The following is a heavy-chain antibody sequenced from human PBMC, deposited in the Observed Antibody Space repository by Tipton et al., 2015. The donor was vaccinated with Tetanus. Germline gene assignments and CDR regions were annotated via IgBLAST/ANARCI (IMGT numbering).Heavy chain of an antibody. J-gene: IGHJ3*02. Sequence: TLSLTCAVSGGSISSGGYSWSWIRQPPGKGLEWIGYIYHSGSTYYNPSLKSRVTISVDRSKTQFSLKLSSVTAADTAVYYCAAAVTAPLGAFDIWGQGTMVTVSS. V-gene: IGHV4-30-2*01. D-gene: IGHD2-21*02. CDR3: AAAVTAPLGAFDI. CDR1: GGSISSGGYS. CDR2: IYHSGST.